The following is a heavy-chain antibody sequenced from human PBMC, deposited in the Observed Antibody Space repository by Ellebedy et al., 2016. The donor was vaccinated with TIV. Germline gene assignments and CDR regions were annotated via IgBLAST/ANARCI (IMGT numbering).Heavy chain of an antibody. J-gene: IGHJ4*02. CDR3: AKSLHYSTSSFFDF. D-gene: IGHD6-6*01. Sequence: SETLSLXCAVYGGSFSGYTWTWIRKSPGKGLEWIGEINHSGSTSYKPSLKSRVTISVDTSKNQFSLKLSSVTAADTAVYYCAKSLHYSTSSFFDFWGQGTRVTVSS. CDR2: INHSGST. V-gene: IGHV4-34*01. CDR1: GGSFSGYT.